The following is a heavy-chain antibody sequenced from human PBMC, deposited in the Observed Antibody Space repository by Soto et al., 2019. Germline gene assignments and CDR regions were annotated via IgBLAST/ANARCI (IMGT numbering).Heavy chain of an antibody. CDR3: ARPFCGSNSWHNWFDS. V-gene: IGHV1-2*02. D-gene: IGHD2-2*01. CDR2: INPNTGYT. Sequence: ASVKVSCKASGYIFTGYYINWVRQAPGQGLECMGWINPNTGYTRYLQTFQGRVSMTTDTSINTAYIELSRLTSDHTAVYYCARPFCGSNSWHNWFDSWGQGTLVTVSS. CDR1: GYIFTGYY. J-gene: IGHJ5*01.